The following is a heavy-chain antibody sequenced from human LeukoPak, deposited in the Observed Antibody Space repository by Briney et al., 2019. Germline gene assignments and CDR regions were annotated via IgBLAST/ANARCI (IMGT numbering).Heavy chain of an antibody. CDR3: AKNRDRGVSMYYYDSRGASHCVL. D-gene: IGHD3-22*01. CDR1: GFTFSSYG. CDR2: ISYDGSNI. J-gene: IGHJ2*01. V-gene: IGHV3-30*18. Sequence: GKSLRLSCAASGFTFSSYGMHWVRHAPGKALEWVAVISYDGSNIYYADSVKGRFTISRDKSKNTLYLQMNSLRDEDTAVYYCAKNRDRGVSMYYYDSRGASHCVLWGGGTRVTVSS.